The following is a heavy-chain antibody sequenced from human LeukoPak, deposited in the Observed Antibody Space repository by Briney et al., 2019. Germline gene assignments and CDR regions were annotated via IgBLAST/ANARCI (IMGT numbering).Heavy chain of an antibody. CDR2: IYHSGST. Sequence: SETLSLTCAVSGVSISSSNRLSWVRQPPGKGLEWIGEIYHSGSTNYNPSLKSRLTISVDKSKNQFSLKLSSVNAADTAVYYCARIRSRKWGFDYWGQGTLVTVSS. CDR1: GVSISSSNR. J-gene: IGHJ4*02. CDR3: ARIRSRKWGFDY. V-gene: IGHV4-4*02. D-gene: IGHD1-26*01.